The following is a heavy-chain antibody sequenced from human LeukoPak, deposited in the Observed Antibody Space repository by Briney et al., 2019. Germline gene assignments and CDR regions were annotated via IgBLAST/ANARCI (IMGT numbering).Heavy chain of an antibody. D-gene: IGHD2-2*01. J-gene: IGHJ3*02. CDR2: IYYSGST. V-gene: IGHV4-39*07. Sequence: SETLSLTCTVSGGSISSSNYYWGWIRQPPGKSLEWIGSIYYSGSTFYNPSLKSRITISLDTSKNQFSLKLSSVTAADTAVYYCATDQKYQLLNAFDIWGQGTMVTVSS. CDR3: ATDQKYQLLNAFDI. CDR1: GGSISSSNYY.